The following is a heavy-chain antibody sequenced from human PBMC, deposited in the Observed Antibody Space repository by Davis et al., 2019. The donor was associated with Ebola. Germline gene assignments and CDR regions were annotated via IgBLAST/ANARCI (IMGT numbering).Heavy chain of an antibody. D-gene: IGHD2-15*01. CDR3: AKGIVVAADGSPWFDP. CDR2: ISSSSSYI. CDR1: GFTFSSYS. Sequence: GESLKISCAASGFTFSSYSMNWVRQAPGKGLEWVSSISSSSSYIYYADSVKGRFTISRDNSKNTVELQMNSLRPEDTSVYYCAKGIVVAADGSPWFDPWGQGTQVTVSS. J-gene: IGHJ5*02. V-gene: IGHV3-21*01.